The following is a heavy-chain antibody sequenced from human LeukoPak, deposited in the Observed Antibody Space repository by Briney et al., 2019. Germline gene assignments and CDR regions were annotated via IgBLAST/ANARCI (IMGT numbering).Heavy chain of an antibody. Sequence: SETLSLTCTVSGGSISSYYWSWIRQPPGKGLEWIGYIYYSGSINYNPSLKSRVSISVDTSKNQFSLKLTSVTTADTAVYYCTRGTAVYGGNSPYYFDYWGQGTLVTVSS. V-gene: IGHV4-59*01. CDR3: TRGTAVYGGNSPYYFDY. J-gene: IGHJ4*02. CDR2: IYYSGSI. CDR1: GGSISSYY. D-gene: IGHD4-23*01.